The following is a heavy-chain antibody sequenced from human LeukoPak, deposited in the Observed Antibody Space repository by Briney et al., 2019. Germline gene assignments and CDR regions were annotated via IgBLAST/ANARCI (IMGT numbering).Heavy chain of an antibody. CDR2: INPDGSSS. CDR1: GFTFSDYW. J-gene: IGHJ5*02. D-gene: IGHD3-10*01. Sequence: GGSLRLSCAASGFTFSDYWMHWVRQAPGKGPEWVSRINPDGSSSNYADSVKGRFTISRDNSKSTLYLEMNSLRVEDTAVYYCARDVVRGLNWFDPWGQGVLVTVSS. CDR3: ARDVVRGLNWFDP. V-gene: IGHV3-74*01.